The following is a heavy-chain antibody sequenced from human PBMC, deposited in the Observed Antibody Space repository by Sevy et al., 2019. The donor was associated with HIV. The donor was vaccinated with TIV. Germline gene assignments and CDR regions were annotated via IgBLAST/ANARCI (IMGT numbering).Heavy chain of an antibody. V-gene: IGHV3-23*01. CDR3: AKDDKYQLARGTFDY. J-gene: IGHJ4*02. Sequence: GGSLRLSCAASGFTFNNYAMSWVRQAPGKGLEWVSAISSSGGSTYYADSVKGRFTISRDNSKNTLYLQMNSLRAEDTAIYYCAKDDKYQLARGTFDYWGQGTLVTVSS. CDR2: ISSSGGST. CDR1: GFTFNNYA. D-gene: IGHD2-2*01.